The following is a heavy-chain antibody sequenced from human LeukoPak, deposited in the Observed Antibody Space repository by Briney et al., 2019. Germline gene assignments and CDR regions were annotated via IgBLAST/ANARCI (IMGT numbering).Heavy chain of an antibody. CDR1: GFTFSSYG. CDR2: IRYDGSNK. J-gene: IGHJ4*02. V-gene: IGHV3-30*02. D-gene: IGHD6-13*01. CDR3: AREPGYEQQLVQGDY. Sequence: GGSLRLSCAASGFTFSSYGMHWVRQAPGRGLEWVAFIRYDGSNKYYADSVKGRFTISRDNSKNTLYLQMNSLRAEDTAVYYCAREPGYEQQLVQGDYWGQGTLVTVSS.